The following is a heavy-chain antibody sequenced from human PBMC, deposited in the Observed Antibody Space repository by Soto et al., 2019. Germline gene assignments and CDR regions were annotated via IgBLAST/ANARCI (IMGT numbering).Heavy chain of an antibody. CDR2: INHSGGT. D-gene: IGHD3-10*01. CDR1: GGSFSGYY. CDR3: ARELLWFGELLPGYYFDY. V-gene: IGHV4-34*01. Sequence: ASETLSLTCAVYGGSFSGYYWSWIRQPPGKGLEWIGEINHSGGTNYNPSLKSRVTISVDTSKNQFSLKLSSVTAADTAVYYCARELLWFGELLPGYYFDYWGQGTLVTVSS. J-gene: IGHJ4*02.